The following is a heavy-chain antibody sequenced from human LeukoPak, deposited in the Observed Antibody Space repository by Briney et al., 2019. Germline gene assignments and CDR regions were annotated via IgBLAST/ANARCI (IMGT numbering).Heavy chain of an antibody. CDR1: GFSFSNYG. Sequence: TGKSLRLSCAASGFSFSNYGMDWVRQAPGKGRGWVAVILYDVSSEYYVDSVKGRFTISRDNSKNTLYLQMNSLRAEDTAVYYCAKGIKNFYFYMDVWGKGTTVTVTS. V-gene: IGHV3-33*06. J-gene: IGHJ6*03. CDR3: AKGIKNFYFYMDV. CDR2: ILYDVSSE.